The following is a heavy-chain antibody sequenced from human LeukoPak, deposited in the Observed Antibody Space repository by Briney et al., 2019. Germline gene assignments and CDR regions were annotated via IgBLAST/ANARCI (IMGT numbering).Heavy chain of an antibody. CDR1: GFTFSSYW. D-gene: IGHD2-21*02. V-gene: IGHV3-74*01. J-gene: IGHJ3*02. CDR2: VNNDGSST. CDR3: ARDPATIMVVTDMNGFDI. Sequence: PGGSLRLSCAVSGFTFSSYWMHWVRQAPGKGLVWVSRVNNDGSSTSYADSVKGRFTISRDNAKNTLSLQMNSLRTEDTAVYYCARDPATIMVVTDMNGFDIWAKGHWSPSLQ.